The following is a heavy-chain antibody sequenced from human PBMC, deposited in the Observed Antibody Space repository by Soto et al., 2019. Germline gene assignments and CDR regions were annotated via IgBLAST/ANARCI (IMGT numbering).Heavy chain of an antibody. J-gene: IGHJ4*02. V-gene: IGHV3-66*01. CDR1: GFIVSSNY. Sequence: PGGSLRLSCAASGFIVSSNYMTWVRQAPGKGLEWVSVIYNSGSTYYADSVKGRFTISRDNSKNTLYLQMNSLRAEDTAVYYCEGPSGNDAYWGQGTLVIGSS. CDR3: EGPSGNDAY. CDR2: IYNSGST. D-gene: IGHD5-12*01.